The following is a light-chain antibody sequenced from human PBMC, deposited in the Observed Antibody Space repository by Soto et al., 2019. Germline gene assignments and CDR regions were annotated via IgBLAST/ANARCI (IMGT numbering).Light chain of an antibody. Sequence: EIVLTQSPGTLSLSPGDRATLSCRASQIISSAYLAWYQQRPGQAPRLLIYASSSRATGIPDRFSGSGSGTDFTLTISRLEPEDFAVYYCQQCGSSLPWTFGQGTKMEMK. CDR2: ASS. CDR3: QQCGSSLPWT. J-gene: IGKJ1*01. V-gene: IGKV3-20*01. CDR1: QIISSAY.